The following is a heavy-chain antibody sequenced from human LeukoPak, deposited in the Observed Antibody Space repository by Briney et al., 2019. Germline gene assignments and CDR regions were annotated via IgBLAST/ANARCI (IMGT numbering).Heavy chain of an antibody. CDR2: INPNSGGT. J-gene: IGHJ6*03. D-gene: IGHD3-22*01. Sequence: ASVKVSCKASGYTFTGYYMHWVRQAPGQGLEWMGWINPNSGGTNYAQKFQGRVTMTTDTSTSTAYMELRSLRSDDTAVYYCAGENGMDYYDGRGYYYYMDVWGKGTTVTISS. CDR1: GYTFTGYY. V-gene: IGHV1-2*02. CDR3: AGENGMDYYDGRGYYYYMDV.